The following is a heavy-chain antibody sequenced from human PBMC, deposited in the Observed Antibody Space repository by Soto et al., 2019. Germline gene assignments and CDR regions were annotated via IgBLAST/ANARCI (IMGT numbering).Heavy chain of an antibody. CDR1: GFTFSSYS. J-gene: IGHJ4*02. V-gene: IGHV3-21*01. Sequence: EVQLVESGGGLVKPGGSLRLSCAASGFTFSSYSMNWVRQAAGKGLEWVSSISSSSSYIYYADSVKGRFTISRDNAKNSLYLQMNSLRAEDTALYYCAREGFPLSSSLIYFDYWGQGTLVTVSS. CDR2: ISSSSSYI. CDR3: AREGFPLSSSLIYFDY. D-gene: IGHD6-13*01.